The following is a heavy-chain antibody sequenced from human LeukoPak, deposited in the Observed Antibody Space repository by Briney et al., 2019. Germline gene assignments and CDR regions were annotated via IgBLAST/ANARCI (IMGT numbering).Heavy chain of an antibody. D-gene: IGHD2-8*02. CDR3: AREESGGYFDY. Sequence: GASVTVSCKASGYTFTVYYMHWVRQAPGQGVEWMGLINPTGTGTNYAQKFRGRVTLTRDTSTTTVYMELSSLRSEDTAVYYCAREESGGYFDYWGQGTPVTVSS. V-gene: IGHV1-46*01. CDR2: INPTGTGT. J-gene: IGHJ4*02. CDR1: GYTFTVYY.